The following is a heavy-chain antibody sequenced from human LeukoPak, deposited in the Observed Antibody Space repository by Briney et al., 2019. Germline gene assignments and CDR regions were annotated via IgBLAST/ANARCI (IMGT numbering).Heavy chain of an antibody. V-gene: IGHV1-2*06. J-gene: IGHJ3*02. CDR1: GYTFTNYH. CDR3: ARDRGVPGPGNALDI. CDR2: VKPKSGGS. Sequence: GASGKVSCKASGYTFTNYHMHWVRQAPGQGLEWLGLVKPKSGGSDFVQKFRGRVTVTTDVSTTTIHMELSNLRSDDTAVYYCARDRGVPGPGNALDIWGQGTMVTVSS. D-gene: IGHD2-8*01.